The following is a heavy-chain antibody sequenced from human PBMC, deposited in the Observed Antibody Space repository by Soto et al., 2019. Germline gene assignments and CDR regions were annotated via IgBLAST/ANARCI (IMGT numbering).Heavy chain of an antibody. CDR2: TRHDGSNT. CDR1: GFTFSGYG. Sequence: QVQLLESGGGVVQPGRSLGLSCAASGFTFSGYGMHWIRQAPGKGLEWVAVTRHDGSNTYYADSVRGRFTISRDNSNKMLYLQMNSLRAEDTAVYYCARDGVGTTTYFGYFDYWGQGTLVTVSS. J-gene: IGHJ4*02. V-gene: IGHV3-33*01. D-gene: IGHD1-26*01. CDR3: ARDGVGTTTYFGYFDY.